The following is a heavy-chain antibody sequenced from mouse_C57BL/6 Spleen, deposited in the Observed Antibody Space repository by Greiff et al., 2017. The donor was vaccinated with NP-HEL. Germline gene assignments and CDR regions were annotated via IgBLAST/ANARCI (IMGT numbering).Heavy chain of an antibody. CDR2: ISSGGSYT. CDR1: GFTFSSYG. V-gene: IGHV5-6*01. D-gene: IGHD2-12*01. J-gene: IGHJ3*01. Sequence: DVHLVESGGDLVKPGGSLKLSCAASGFTFSSYGMSWVRQTPDKRLEWVATISSGGSYTYYPDSVKGRFTISRDNAKNTLYLQMSSLKSEDTAMYYCARRYDETWCAYWGQGTLVTVSA. CDR3: ARRYDETWCAY.